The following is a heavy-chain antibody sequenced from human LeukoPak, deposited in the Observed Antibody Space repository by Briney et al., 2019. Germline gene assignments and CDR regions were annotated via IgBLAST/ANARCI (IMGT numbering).Heavy chain of an antibody. J-gene: IGHJ3*01. V-gene: IGHV3-23*01. CDR1: EFTFRNYP. D-gene: IGHD3-22*01. CDR3: ARDDTSGPKSGGIAFNV. CDR2: FGGSGGT. Sequence: GGSLRLSCAASEFTFRNYPMSWVRQAPGKGLEWVSGFGGSGGTYYADSVKGRFTISRDNSKNTLYLQMNSLRVEDTAVYYCARDDTSGPKSGGIAFNVWGQGTMVTVSS.